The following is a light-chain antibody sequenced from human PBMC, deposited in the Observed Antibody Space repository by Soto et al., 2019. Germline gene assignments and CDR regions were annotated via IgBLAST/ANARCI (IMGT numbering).Light chain of an antibody. J-gene: IGKJ4*01. CDR3: QQYNNWPLT. CDR1: QSVSSN. CDR2: GAS. V-gene: IGKV3D-15*01. Sequence: EIVMTQSPATLSVFPGERATLSCRASQSVSSNLAWYQQKPGQGPRLLIYGASTRATGVPATFSGSGSGTEFTLTISSLQSEEFAVYYCQQYNNWPLTFGGGTKVEIK.